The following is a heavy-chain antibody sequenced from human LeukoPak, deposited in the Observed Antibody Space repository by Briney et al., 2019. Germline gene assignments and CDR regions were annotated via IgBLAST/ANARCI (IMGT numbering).Heavy chain of an antibody. CDR2: ISGSGGST. D-gene: IGHD6-19*01. CDR3: AKDSGQRGWYLLNTQVDY. V-gene: IGHV3-23*01. CDR1: GFTFSSYA. J-gene: IGHJ4*02. Sequence: GGSLRLSCAASGFTFSSYAMSWVRQAPGKGLEWVSAISGSGGSTYYADSVKGRFTISRDNSKNTLYLQMNSLRAEDTAVYYCAKDSGQRGWYLLNTQVDYWGQGTLVTVSS.